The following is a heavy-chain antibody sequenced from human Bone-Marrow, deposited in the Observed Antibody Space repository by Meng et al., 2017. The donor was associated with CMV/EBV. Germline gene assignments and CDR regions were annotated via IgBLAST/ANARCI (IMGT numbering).Heavy chain of an antibody. CDR2: INEDVSEK. CDR1: GFTFRKYW. J-gene: IGHJ4*02. CDR3: AKRVSSVGAISD. D-gene: IGHD1-26*01. Sequence: GGSLRLSCAASGFTFRKYWMTWVRQAPGKGLEWVANINEDVSEKYYVDSVKGRFTISRDNAEKSLYLQMNSLRAEDTAVYYCAKRVSSVGAISDWGQGTLVTVSS. V-gene: IGHV3-7*01.